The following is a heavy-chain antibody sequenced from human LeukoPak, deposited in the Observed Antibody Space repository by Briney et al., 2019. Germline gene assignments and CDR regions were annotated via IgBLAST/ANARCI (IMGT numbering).Heavy chain of an antibody. J-gene: IGHJ6*03. CDR1: GYSFTSYW. CDR2: IYPGDSDT. V-gene: IGHV5-51*01. Sequence: GESLKISCKGSGYSFTSYWIGWVRQMPGKGLEWMGIIYPGDSDTRYSPSFQGQVTISADKSISTAYLQWSSLKASDTAMHYCARHYSNRYYYYYVDVWGKGTTVTVSS. CDR3: ARHYSNRYYYYYVDV. D-gene: IGHD4-11*01.